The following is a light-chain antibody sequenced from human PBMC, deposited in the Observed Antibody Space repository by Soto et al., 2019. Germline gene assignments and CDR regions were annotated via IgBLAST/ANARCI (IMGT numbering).Light chain of an antibody. CDR1: SSDVGGYDY. V-gene: IGLV2-11*01. CDR3: CSYAGISTRYV. CDR2: DVT. J-gene: IGLJ1*01. Sequence: QSVLTQPRSMSGSPGQSLTISCTGTSSDVGGYDYVSWYQHHPGTVPKLLIYDVTNRPSGVPHRFSGSTSGNTASLTISGLQAEDEADYYCCSYAGISTRYVFGTGTKLTVL.